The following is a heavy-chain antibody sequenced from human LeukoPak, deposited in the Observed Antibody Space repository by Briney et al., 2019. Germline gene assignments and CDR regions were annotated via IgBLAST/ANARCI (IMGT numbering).Heavy chain of an antibody. J-gene: IGHJ4*02. Sequence: GGSLRLSCAASGFTFSSCGFNLVRQAPGKGLEWVSSIGPTGTDRYYADSVRGRFTISRDNAKNSMYLQMDSLRDEDTAVYYCATETIGRHYDYWGQGTLLTVSS. D-gene: IGHD1-14*01. CDR2: IGPTGTDR. V-gene: IGHV3-21*01. CDR1: GFTFSSCG. CDR3: ATETIGRHYDY.